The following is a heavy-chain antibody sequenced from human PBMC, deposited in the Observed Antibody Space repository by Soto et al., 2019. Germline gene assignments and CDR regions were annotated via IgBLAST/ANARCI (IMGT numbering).Heavy chain of an antibody. Sequence: PGGSLRLSCAASGFTFSNYAMSWVRQAAGQGLEWVSGIRDSGGTTYYADSVKGRFTISRDNSKNTVYLQMSSLRVEDTAVYYCAKHPEVRSSSPVDYWGQGTLATVSS. J-gene: IGHJ4*02. CDR2: IRDSGGTT. CDR3: AKHPEVRSSSPVDY. D-gene: IGHD6-13*01. CDR1: GFTFSNYA. V-gene: IGHV3-23*01.